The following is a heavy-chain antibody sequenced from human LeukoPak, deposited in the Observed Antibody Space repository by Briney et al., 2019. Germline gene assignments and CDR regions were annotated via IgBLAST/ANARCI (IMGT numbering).Heavy chain of an antibody. D-gene: IGHD6-19*01. CDR2: IYYSGST. Sequence: PSETLSLTCTVSGGSISSSSYYWGWIRQPPGKGLEWIGSIYYSGSTYYNPSLKSRVTISVDTSKNQFSLKLSSVTAADTAVYYCASLGGIAVAGIGPFDYWGQGTLVTVSS. CDR1: GGSISSSSYY. J-gene: IGHJ4*02. V-gene: IGHV4-39*01. CDR3: ASLGGIAVAGIGPFDY.